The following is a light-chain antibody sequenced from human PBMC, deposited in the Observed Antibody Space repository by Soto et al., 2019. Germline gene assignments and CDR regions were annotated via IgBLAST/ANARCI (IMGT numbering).Light chain of an antibody. CDR3: SSYTSSSTGV. CDR1: SSDVGGYNY. V-gene: IGLV2-14*01. J-gene: IGLJ1*01. CDR2: DVS. Sequence: QSALTQPASVSGSPGQSITISCTGTSSDVGGYNYVSWYQQHPGKAPKLMIYDVSNRPSGVSNRFSGSKSGNTASLTISGLQAEDGADYYCSSYTSSSTGVFGTGTQLTVL.